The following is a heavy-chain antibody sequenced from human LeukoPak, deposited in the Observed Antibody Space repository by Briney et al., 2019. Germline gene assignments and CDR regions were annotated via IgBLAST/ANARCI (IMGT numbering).Heavy chain of an antibody. D-gene: IGHD1-14*01. CDR2: IYHSGST. CDR3: ARDTRNYFDY. J-gene: IGHJ4*02. V-gene: IGHV4-59*01. Sequence: SETLSLTCTVSGGSITNYYWSWIRQPPGKGLEWIGNIYHSGSTNYNPSLKSRVTISVDTSKNQFSLKLSSVTAADTAVYYCARDTRNYFDYWGQGTLVTVSS. CDR1: GGSITNYY.